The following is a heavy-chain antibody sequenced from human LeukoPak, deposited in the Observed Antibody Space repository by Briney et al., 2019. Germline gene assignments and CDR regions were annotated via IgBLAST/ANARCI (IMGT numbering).Heavy chain of an antibody. Sequence: PSETPSLTCAVYGGSFGTYYWSWIRQPPGKGLEWIGEINHSGTTNYNPSLKSRVTISVDTSKNQFSLKLSSVTAADTAVYYCASVLRFIWGQGTMVTVSS. CDR2: INHSGTT. D-gene: IGHD3-3*01. V-gene: IGHV4-34*01. J-gene: IGHJ3*02. CDR3: ASVLRFI. CDR1: GGSFGTYY.